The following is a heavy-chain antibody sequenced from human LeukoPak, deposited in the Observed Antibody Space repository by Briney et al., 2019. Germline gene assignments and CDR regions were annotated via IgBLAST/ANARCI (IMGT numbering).Heavy chain of an antibody. Sequence: SETLSLTCTVSGGSISSGSYYWSWIRQPAGKGLEWIGRIYTSGGTNYNPSLKSRVTISVDTSKNQFSLKLSSVTAADTAVYYCARAPHSGVGATGQIDYWGQGTLVTVSS. CDR2: IYTSGGT. CDR3: ARAPHSGVGATGQIDY. J-gene: IGHJ4*02. V-gene: IGHV4-61*02. CDR1: GGSISSGSYY. D-gene: IGHD1-26*01.